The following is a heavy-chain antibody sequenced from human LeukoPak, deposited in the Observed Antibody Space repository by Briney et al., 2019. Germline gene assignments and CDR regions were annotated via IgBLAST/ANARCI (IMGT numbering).Heavy chain of an antibody. V-gene: IGHV3-21*01. D-gene: IGHD6-13*01. J-gene: IGHJ4*02. CDR1: GFTFSSYS. CDR2: ISSSSYI. CDR3: ARQYSSGWYYFDY. Sequence: GGSLRLSCAASGFTFSSYSMNWVRQAPGKGLEWVSSISSSSYIFYSDSVKGRFTISRDNAKNSLYLQMNSLRAEDTAVYYCARQYSSGWYYFDYWGQGTLVTVSS.